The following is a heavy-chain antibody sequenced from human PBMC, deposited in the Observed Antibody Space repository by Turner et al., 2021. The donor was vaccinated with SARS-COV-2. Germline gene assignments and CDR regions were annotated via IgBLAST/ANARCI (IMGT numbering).Heavy chain of an antibody. Sequence: VQLQQSGAEEKTRGSPVKVSCKAAGNTFTGYYMHRVRQAPGQGLEWMGWINPNSGGTNYAQKFQGRVTMTWDTSISTAYMELSRLRSDDTAVYYCARSGYTYGSYYYDGMDVWGQGTTVTVSS. CDR2: INPNSGGT. D-gene: IGHD5-18*01. J-gene: IGHJ6*02. CDR3: ARSGYTYGSYYYDGMDV. V-gene: IGHV1-2*02. CDR1: GNTFTGYY.